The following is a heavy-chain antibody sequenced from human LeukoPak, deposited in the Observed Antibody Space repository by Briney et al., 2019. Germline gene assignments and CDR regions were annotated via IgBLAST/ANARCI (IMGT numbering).Heavy chain of an antibody. CDR1: GFTFSSYT. V-gene: IGHV3-21*01. D-gene: IGHD3-16*02. CDR2: ISGSSSYI. J-gene: IGHJ6*02. Sequence: GGSLRLSCAASGFTFSSYTMNWVRQAPGKGLEWVPSISGSSSYIYYADSVKGRFTISRDNAKKSLYLQMNSLRAEDTAVYYCARDLRQIVLQRYYGLDVWGQGTTVTVSS. CDR3: ARDLRQIVLQRYYGLDV.